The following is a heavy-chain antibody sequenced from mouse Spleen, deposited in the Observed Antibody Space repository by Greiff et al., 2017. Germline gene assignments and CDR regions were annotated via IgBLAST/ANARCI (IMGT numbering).Heavy chain of an antibody. D-gene: IGHD2-14*01. V-gene: IGHV1-52*01. J-gene: IGHJ2*01. CDR1: GYTFTSYW. Sequence: VQLQQPGAELVRPGSSVKLSCKASGYTFTSYWMHWVKQRPIQGLEWIGNIDPSDSETHYNQKFKDKATLTVDKSSSTAYMQLSSLTSEDSAVYYCAREGVRRPYFDYWGQGTTLTVSS. CDR2: IDPSDSET. CDR3: AREGVRRPYFDY.